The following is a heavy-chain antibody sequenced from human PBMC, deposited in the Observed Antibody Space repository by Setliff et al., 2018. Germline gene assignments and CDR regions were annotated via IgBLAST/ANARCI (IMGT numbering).Heavy chain of an antibody. J-gene: IGHJ6*02. CDR1: GYTFTGYY. CDR2: INPNSGGT. CDR3: ARGRSLWWGIPLGYYYYGMDV. D-gene: IGHD3-16*01. V-gene: IGHV1-2*04. Sequence: ASVKVSCKASGYTFTGYYMHWVRQAPGQGLEWMGWINPNSGGTNYAQKFQGWVTMTRDTSISTAYMELSRLRSDDMAVYYCARGRSLWWGIPLGYYYYGMDVWGQGTTVTVSS.